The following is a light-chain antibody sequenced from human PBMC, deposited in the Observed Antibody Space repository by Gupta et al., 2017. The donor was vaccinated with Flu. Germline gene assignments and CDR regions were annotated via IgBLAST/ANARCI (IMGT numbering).Light chain of an antibody. CDR3: QSADRTSPLYV. J-gene: IGLJ1*01. CDR2: NDS. Sequence: QTPALLIYNDSDRPSGIPERFSASGSGTTVTLTISGVHPEDEADYYFQSADRTSPLYVFGSGTKVTVL. V-gene: IGLV3-25*03.